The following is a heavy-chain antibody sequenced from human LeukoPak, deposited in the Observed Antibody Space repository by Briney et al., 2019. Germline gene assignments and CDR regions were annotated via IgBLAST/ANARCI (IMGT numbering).Heavy chain of an antibody. CDR2: ISTAGDP. D-gene: IGHD3-10*01. Sequence: GGSLRLSCAASGFTFSSYDMHWVGQAPGKGVEWVSAISTAGDPYYPGSVTGRFTISRENAKHSLYLQINSLRAGDTAVYYCARAAYYGSGSYVSYYFDYWGQGTLVTVSS. V-gene: IGHV3-13*05. CDR3: ARAAYYGSGSYVSYYFDY. CDR1: GFTFSSYD. J-gene: IGHJ4*02.